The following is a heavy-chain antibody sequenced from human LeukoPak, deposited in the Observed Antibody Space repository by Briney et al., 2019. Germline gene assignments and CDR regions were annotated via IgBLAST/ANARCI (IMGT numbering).Heavy chain of an antibody. CDR1: GYTFTDYY. D-gene: IGHD3-22*01. Sequence: ASVKISCKVSGYTFTDYYMHWVQQALGKGLEWMGLVDPEDGETIYAEKFQGRVTITADTSTDTAYMELSSLRSEDTAVYYCATPGAHYDSSGYYDYWGQGTLVTVSS. J-gene: IGHJ4*02. V-gene: IGHV1-69-2*01. CDR2: VDPEDGET. CDR3: ATPGAHYDSSGYYDY.